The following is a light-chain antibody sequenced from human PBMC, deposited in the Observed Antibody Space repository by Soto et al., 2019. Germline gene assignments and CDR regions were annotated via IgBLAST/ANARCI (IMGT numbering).Light chain of an antibody. Sequence: DIQMTQSPSSLSASVGDRVTLTCRASQSISSYLNWYQQKPGKAPNLLIYSASKLHSGVPSRFSGSGSGTDFTLIISSLQPEDFATYYCQQSSSNPLTFGGGTKVDIK. CDR1: QSISSY. CDR2: SAS. CDR3: QQSSSNPLT. V-gene: IGKV1-39*01. J-gene: IGKJ4*01.